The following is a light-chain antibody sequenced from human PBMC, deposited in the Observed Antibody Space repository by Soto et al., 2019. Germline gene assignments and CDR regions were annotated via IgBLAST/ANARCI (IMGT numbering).Light chain of an antibody. CDR3: SSYAGSNNFV. Sequence: QSVLTQPPSASGSPGQSVTISCTGTSSDVGGYNYVSWYQQHPGKAPKLMIFEVTRRPSGVPDRFSGSKSGNTASLTVSGLQAGDVADYYCSSYAGSNNFVFGSGTKVTVL. V-gene: IGLV2-8*01. CDR1: SSDVGGYNY. J-gene: IGLJ1*01. CDR2: EVT.